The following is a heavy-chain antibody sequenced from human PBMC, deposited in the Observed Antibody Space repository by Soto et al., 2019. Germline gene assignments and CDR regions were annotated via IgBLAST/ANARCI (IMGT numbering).Heavy chain of an antibody. CDR3: ARDYCSGGSCYGEYFQH. Sequence: ASVKVSFKASGYTFTSYGFSWVRQAPGQGLEWMGWISAYNGNTNYAQKLQGRVTMTTDTSTSTAYMELRSLRSDDTAVYYCARDYCSGGSCYGEYFQHWGQGTLVTVSS. CDR1: GYTFTSYG. V-gene: IGHV1-18*01. D-gene: IGHD2-15*01. CDR2: ISAYNGNT. J-gene: IGHJ1*01.